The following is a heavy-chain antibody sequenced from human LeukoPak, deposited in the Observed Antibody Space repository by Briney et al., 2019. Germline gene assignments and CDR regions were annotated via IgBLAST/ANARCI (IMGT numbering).Heavy chain of an antibody. J-gene: IGHJ4*02. CDR3: TGYYDYVWGSYRYIDY. V-gene: IGHV3-49*04. CDR2: IRSKTYGGTT. Sequence: SLRLSCTASGFSFGDYAMSWVRQAPGKGLEWVGFIRSKTYGGTTEYAASVKGRFTISRDDSESIAHLQMNSLKTEDTAVYYCTGYYDYVWGSYRYIDYWGQGTLVTVSS. D-gene: IGHD3-16*02. CDR1: GFSFGDYA.